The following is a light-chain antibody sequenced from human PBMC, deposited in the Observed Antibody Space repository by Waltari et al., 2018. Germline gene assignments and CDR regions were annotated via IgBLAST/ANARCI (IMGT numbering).Light chain of an antibody. Sequence: QSVLTQPPSASGTPGQRVPISCSGSPSTLGTHPVNWYQQLPGPAPKLLIFSNNQRPSGVPDRFSGSKSGTSASLAISGLQSEDEADYYCAAWDDSLNGWVFGGGTKLTVL. CDR1: PSTLGTHP. J-gene: IGLJ3*02. V-gene: IGLV1-44*01. CDR2: SNN. CDR3: AAWDDSLNGWV.